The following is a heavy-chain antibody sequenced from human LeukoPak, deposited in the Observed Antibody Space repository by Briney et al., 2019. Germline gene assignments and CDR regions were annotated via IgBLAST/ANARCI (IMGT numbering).Heavy chain of an antibody. CDR1: GFTFSDYY. J-gene: IGHJ5*02. CDR2: ISSSGSTI. V-gene: IGHV3-11*01. CDR3: ARDHLADVDTAMANWFDP. D-gene: IGHD5-18*01. Sequence: GGSLRLSCAASGFTFSDYYMNWIRQAPGKGLEWVSYISSSGSTIYYADSVKGRFTISRDNAKNSLYLQMNSLRAEDTAVYYCARDHLADVDTAMANWFDPWGQGTLVTVSS.